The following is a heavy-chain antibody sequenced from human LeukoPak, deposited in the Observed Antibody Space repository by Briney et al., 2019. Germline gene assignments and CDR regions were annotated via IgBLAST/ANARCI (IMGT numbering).Heavy chain of an antibody. J-gene: IGHJ6*03. CDR2: IYTSGST. D-gene: IGHD2-2*01. CDR3: ARGGYCSSTSCYDVGEVYYYYYYLDV. Sequence: KPSETLSLTCTVSGGSISSYYWSWIRQPAGKGLEWIGRIYTSGSTNYNPSLKSRVTMSVDTSKNQFSLKLSSVTAADTAVYYCARGGYCSSTSCYDVGEVYYYYYYLDVWGKGTTVTVSS. V-gene: IGHV4-4*07. CDR1: GGSISSYY.